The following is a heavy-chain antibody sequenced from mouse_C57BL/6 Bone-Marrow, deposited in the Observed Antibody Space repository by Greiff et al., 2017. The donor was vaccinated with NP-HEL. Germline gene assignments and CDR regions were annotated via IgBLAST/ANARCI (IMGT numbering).Heavy chain of an antibody. Sequence: EVNVVESGGGLVKPGGSLKLSCAASGFTFSSYAMSWVCQTPEKRLEWVATISDGGSYTYYPDNVKGRFTISRDNAKNNLYLQMSHLKSEDTAMYYCARGLSYYGSWYFDVWGTGTTVTVSS. D-gene: IGHD1-1*01. CDR2: ISDGGSYT. V-gene: IGHV5-4*03. CDR3: ARGLSYYGSWYFDV. J-gene: IGHJ1*03. CDR1: GFTFSSYA.